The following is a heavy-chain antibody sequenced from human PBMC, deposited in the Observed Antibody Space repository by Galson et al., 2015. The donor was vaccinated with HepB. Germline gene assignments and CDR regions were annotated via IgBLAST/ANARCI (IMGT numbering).Heavy chain of an antibody. V-gene: IGHV3-66*04. D-gene: IGHD6-13*01. Sequence: SLRLSCAASGFTVSSNYISWVRQAPGKGLEWVSVIYSGGSTYYADSVKGRFTISRDNSKNTLYLQMNSLRAEDTAVYYCARPRGSYSSSWYSPYYYGMDVWGQGTTVTVSS. CDR2: IYSGGST. CDR3: ARPRGSYSSSWYSPYYYGMDV. CDR1: GFTVSSNY. J-gene: IGHJ6*02.